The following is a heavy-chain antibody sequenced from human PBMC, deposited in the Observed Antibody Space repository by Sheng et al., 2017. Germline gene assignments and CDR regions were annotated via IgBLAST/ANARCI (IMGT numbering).Heavy chain of an antibody. Sequence: EVQLVESGGGLVQPGGSLRLSCAASDFTVNANYMTWVRQAPGEGLELVSVIYSGGTTYYADSVKGRFTISRDNSKNTFYLQMNSLRAEDTAVYYCARGGSSGSRDYYYYYMDVWGQGTTVTVSS. D-gene: IGHD3-10*01. CDR1: DFTVNANY. CDR2: IYSGGTT. CDR3: ARGGSSGSRDYYYYYMDV. V-gene: IGHV3-66*01. J-gene: IGHJ6*03.